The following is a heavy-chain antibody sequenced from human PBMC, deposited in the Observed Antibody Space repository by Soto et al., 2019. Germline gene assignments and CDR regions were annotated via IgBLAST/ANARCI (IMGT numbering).Heavy chain of an antibody. CDR1: GFTFSSYG. D-gene: IGHD3-10*02. CDR3: AKDMYGDPGLFDY. V-gene: IGHV3-30*18. CDR2: ISYDGSNK. Sequence: QVQLVESGGGVVQPGRSLRLSCAASGFTFSSYGMHWVRQAPGKGLEWVAVISYDGSNKYYADSVKGRFTISRDNSKNTLYLQTNSLRAEDTAVYYCAKDMYGDPGLFDYWRQGTLVTVSS. J-gene: IGHJ4*02.